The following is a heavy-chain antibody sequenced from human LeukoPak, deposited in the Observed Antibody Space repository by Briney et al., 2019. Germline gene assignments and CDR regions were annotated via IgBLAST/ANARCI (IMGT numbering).Heavy chain of an antibody. CDR2: MNPNSGNT. Sequence: GASVKVSCKASGYTFTSYDINWVRQATGQGLEWMGWMNPNSGNTGYAQKFQGRVTMTRNTSISTAYMELSSLRSEDTAVYYCARIGYDCSSTSCRNYYYYYYMDVWGKGTTVTVSS. V-gene: IGHV1-8*01. D-gene: IGHD2-2*01. CDR3: ARIGYDCSSTSCRNYYYYYYMDV. CDR1: GYTFTSYD. J-gene: IGHJ6*03.